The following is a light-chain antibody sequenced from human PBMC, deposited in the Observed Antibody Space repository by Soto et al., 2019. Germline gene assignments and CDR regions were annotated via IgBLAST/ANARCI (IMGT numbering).Light chain of an antibody. J-gene: IGKJ1*01. V-gene: IGKV1-8*01. Sequence: AIRMTQSPSSFSASTGDRVTITCRASQGISSYLAWYQQQPGKAPKLLIYAASTLQSGVPSRFSGSGSGTDFTLTISCLQSEDFATYYCQQYYSYPGTFGQGTKVEIK. CDR2: AAS. CDR3: QQYYSYPGT. CDR1: QGISSY.